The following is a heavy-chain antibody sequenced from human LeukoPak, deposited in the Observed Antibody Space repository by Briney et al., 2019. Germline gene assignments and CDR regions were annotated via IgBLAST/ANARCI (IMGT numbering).Heavy chain of an antibody. D-gene: IGHD4-17*01. Sequence: GGSLRLSCAASGFTFSDYYMSWIRQAPGKGLEWVSYISSSGSTIYYADSVKGRFTISRDNAKNSLYLQMNSLRAEDTAVYYCARDRMTTVTEVLDYYYGMDVWGQGTTVTVSS. J-gene: IGHJ6*02. V-gene: IGHV3-11*04. CDR3: ARDRMTTVTEVLDYYYGMDV. CDR2: ISSSGSTI. CDR1: GFTFSDYY.